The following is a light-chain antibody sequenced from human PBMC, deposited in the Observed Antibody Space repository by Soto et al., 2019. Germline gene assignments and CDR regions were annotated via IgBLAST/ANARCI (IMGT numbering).Light chain of an antibody. V-gene: IGLV2-23*02. CDR3: CSFAGSNPFPYV. J-gene: IGLJ1*01. Sequence: QSALTQPASVSGSPGQSITISCTGTISDVGSHNLVSWYQQHPDKAPKLIIYEVNERPSGVSSRFSGSKSGNTASLTVSGLQPDDEADYHCCSFAGSNPFPYVFXTGAKVTV. CDR2: EVN. CDR1: ISDVGSHNL.